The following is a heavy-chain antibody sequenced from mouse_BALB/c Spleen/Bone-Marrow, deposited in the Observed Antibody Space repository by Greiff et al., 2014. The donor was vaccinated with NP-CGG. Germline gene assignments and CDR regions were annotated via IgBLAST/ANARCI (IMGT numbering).Heavy chain of an antibody. D-gene: IGHD2-1*01. CDR3: ARSGNYYFDY. V-gene: IGHV1S81*02. CDR1: GYTFTSYW. Sequence: QVQLQQSGAELVKPGAPVKLSCKASGYTFTSYWMHWVKQRPGQGLEWIGEINPSNGRTNYNEKFKNKATLTVDKSSSTAYMQLSSLTSEDSAVYYCARSGNYYFDYWGQGTTLTVSS. CDR2: INPSNGRT. J-gene: IGHJ2*01.